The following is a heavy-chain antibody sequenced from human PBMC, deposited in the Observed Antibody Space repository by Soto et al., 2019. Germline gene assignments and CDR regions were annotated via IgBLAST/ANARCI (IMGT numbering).Heavy chain of an antibody. Sequence: GGSLRLSCAASGFTFSGSAMHWVRQASGKGLEWVGRIRSKANSYATAYAASVKGRFTISRDDSKNTAYLQMNSLKTEDTAVYYCTRSGSFGARYYYYGMDVWGQGTTVTVSS. J-gene: IGHJ6*02. D-gene: IGHD3-3*01. CDR1: GFTFSGSA. V-gene: IGHV3-73*01. CDR2: IRSKANSYAT. CDR3: TRSGSFGARYYYYGMDV.